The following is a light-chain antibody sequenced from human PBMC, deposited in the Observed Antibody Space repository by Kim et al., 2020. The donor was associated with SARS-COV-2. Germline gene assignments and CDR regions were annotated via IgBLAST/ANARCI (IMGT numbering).Light chain of an antibody. V-gene: IGKV1-12*01. CDR3: QQSNTSPWT. CDR1: HDVRDW. Sequence: DILMTQSPSSVAASIGDRVSITCRASHDVRDWLAWYQHKPGKAPKLLIYSVSTLRSGVPPRFSGGRSGTDFTLTINGLQPDDFATYFCQQSNTSPWTFGPGTKVDIK. J-gene: IGKJ1*01. CDR2: SVS.